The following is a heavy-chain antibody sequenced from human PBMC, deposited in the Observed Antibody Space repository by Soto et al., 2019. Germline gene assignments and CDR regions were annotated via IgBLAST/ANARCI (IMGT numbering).Heavy chain of an antibody. CDR1: GGSISSYY. CDR3: ARSLNPTDAFDI. CDR2: IYYSGST. J-gene: IGHJ3*02. V-gene: IGHV4-59*01. Sequence: PSDTLSLTCTVSGGSISSYYWSWIRQPPGKGLEWIGYIYYSGSTNYNPSLKSRVTISVDTSKNQFSLKLSSVTAADTAVYYCARSLNPTDAFDIWGQGTVVTVSS.